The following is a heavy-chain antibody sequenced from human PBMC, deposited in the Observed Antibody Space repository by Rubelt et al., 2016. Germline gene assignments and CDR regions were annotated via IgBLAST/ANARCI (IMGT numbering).Heavy chain of an antibody. CDR1: GYSFTSYW. J-gene: IGHJ5*02. CDR2: IHPGDSDT. D-gene: IGHD4-17*01. V-gene: IGHV5-51*01. CDR3: ARVTTVTNDNWFDP. Sequence: VQLVQSGAEVKKPGASLKIPCKGSGYSFTSYWIGWVRQMPGKGLEWMGIIHPGDSDTRYSPSFQGQVTISADKSSSTAYLQWSSLKASDTAMYYCARVTTVTNDNWFDPWGQGTLVTVSS.